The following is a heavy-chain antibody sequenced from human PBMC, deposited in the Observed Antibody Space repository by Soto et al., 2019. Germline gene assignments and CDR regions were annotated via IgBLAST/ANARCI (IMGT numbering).Heavy chain of an antibody. J-gene: IGHJ5*02. V-gene: IGHV4-59*01. CDR2: IYYSGST. CDR1: GGAISSYY. Sequence: PSETLSLTCTVSGGAISSYYWSWIRQPPGKGLEWIGYIYYSGSTNYNPSLKSRVTISVDTSKNQFSLKLSSVTAADTAVYYCARIRYGSGSYSPWFDPWGQGTLVTVSS. CDR3: ARIRYGSGSYSPWFDP. D-gene: IGHD3-10*01.